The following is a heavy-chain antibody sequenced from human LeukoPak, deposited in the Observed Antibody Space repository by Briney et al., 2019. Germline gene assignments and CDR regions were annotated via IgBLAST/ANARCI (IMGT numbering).Heavy chain of an antibody. CDR3: ATYGGGQGGRGY. CDR2: INHDGSA. V-gene: IGHV4-59*08. D-gene: IGHD2-15*01. CDR1: GRSFSGYH. J-gene: IGHJ4*02. Sequence: SETLSLTCTVSGRSFSGYHWSWIRQPPGKGLEWIGFINHDGSANYNPSLNSRVTISLDTPRNQFSLILSSVTAADTAVYFCATYGGGQGGRGYWGQGTLVTVFS.